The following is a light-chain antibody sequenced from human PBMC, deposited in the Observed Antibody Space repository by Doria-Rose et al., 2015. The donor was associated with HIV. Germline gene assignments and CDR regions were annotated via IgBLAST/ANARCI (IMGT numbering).Light chain of an antibody. V-gene: IGKV1-17*03. Sequence: RPSHDISNYLAWYQQKPGKAPKRLIYDTSSLHSGAPSRFSGSGSGTEFTLTISSLQPEDFATYYCLQHNSYPRTFGQGTKVDIK. CDR2: DTS. CDR1: HDISNY. J-gene: IGKJ1*01. CDR3: LQHNSYPRT.